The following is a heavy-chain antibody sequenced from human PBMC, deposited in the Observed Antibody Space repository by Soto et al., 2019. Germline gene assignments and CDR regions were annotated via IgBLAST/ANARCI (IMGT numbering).Heavy chain of an antibody. V-gene: IGHV1-18*01. Sequence: ASVKLSCKASGFTFTSYGFTWVRQAPGQGLEWMGWISAYNGNTNYAQKLQGRVTLTADTSTRTAYMELRSLRSDDTAVYYCARGATVTTYYYYGMDVGGQGTRVTVPS. CDR2: ISAYNGNT. D-gene: IGHD4-4*01. CDR3: ARGATVTTYYYYGMDV. CDR1: GFTFTSYG. J-gene: IGHJ6*02.